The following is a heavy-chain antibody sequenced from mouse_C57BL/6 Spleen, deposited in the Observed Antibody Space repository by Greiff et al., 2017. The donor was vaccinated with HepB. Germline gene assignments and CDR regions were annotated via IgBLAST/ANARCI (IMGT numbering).Heavy chain of an antibody. D-gene: IGHD2-3*01. CDR3: AYDGYYGKDAMDY. CDR1: GYTFTSYW. CDR2: IYPGSGST. J-gene: IGHJ4*01. V-gene: IGHV1-55*01. Sequence: QVQLKQSGAELVKPGASVKMSCKASGYTFTSYWITWVKQRPGQGLEWIGDIYPGSGSTNYNEKFKSKATLTVDTSSSTAYMQLSSLTSEDSAVYYCAYDGYYGKDAMDYWGQGTSVTVSS.